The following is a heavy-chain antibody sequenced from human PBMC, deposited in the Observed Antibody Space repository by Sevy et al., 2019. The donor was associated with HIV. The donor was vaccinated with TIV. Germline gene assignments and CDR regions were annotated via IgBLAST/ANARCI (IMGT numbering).Heavy chain of an antibody. CDR2: ISGSGGST. V-gene: IGHV3-23*01. D-gene: IGHD2-15*01. CDR1: GFTFSSYA. J-gene: IGHJ5*02. CDR3: ATSRGYCSGGSCYPDVYNWFDP. Sequence: GESLKISCAASGFTFSSYAMSWVRQAPGKGLEWVSAISGSGGSTYYADSVKGRFTISRDNSKNTLYLQMNSLRAEDTAVYYCATSRGYCSGGSCYPDVYNWFDPWGQGTLVTVSS.